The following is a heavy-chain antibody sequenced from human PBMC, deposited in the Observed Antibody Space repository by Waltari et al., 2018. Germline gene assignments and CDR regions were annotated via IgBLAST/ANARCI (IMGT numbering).Heavy chain of an antibody. CDR2: IWYDGSNK. Sequence: QVQLVESGGGVVQPGRSLRLSCAASGFTLSSYGMHWVRQAPGKGLGWVAVIWYDGSNKYYADSGKGRFTISRDNSKNTLYLQMNSLRAEDTAMYYCAKESSSWYVLDYWGQGTLVTVSS. CDR1: GFTLSSYG. CDR3: AKESSSWYVLDY. J-gene: IGHJ4*02. V-gene: IGHV3-30*18. D-gene: IGHD6-13*01.